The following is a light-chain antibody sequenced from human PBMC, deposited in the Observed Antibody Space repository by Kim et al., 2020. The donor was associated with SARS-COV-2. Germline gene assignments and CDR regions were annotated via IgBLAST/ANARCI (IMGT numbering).Light chain of an antibody. J-gene: IGLJ1*01. CDR2: DVS. Sequence: QSVLTQPASVSGSPGQSITISCTGTSTDVGGYNYVSWYQQHPGRAPKLMIDDVSNRPSGVSNRFSGSKSGNTASLTISGLQPEDEADYHCTSYTSRTTYVFGTGTKVTVL. CDR3: TSYTSRTTYV. CDR1: STDVGGYNY. V-gene: IGLV2-14*03.